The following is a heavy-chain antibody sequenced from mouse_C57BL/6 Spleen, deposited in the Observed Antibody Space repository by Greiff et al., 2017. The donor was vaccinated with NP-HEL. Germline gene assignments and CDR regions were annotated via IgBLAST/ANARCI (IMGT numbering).Heavy chain of an antibody. CDR3: ARHSSGFEDY. J-gene: IGHJ2*01. Sequence: QVQLQQPGAELVMPGASVKLSCKASGYTFTSYWMHWVKQRPGPGLEWIGEIDPSDSYTNYNQQFKGKSTLTVDKSYSPAYMQLSSLTSEDSAVYYCARHSSGFEDYWGQGTTLTVSS. CDR1: GYTFTSYW. V-gene: IGHV1-69*01. CDR2: IDPSDSYT. D-gene: IGHD3-2*02.